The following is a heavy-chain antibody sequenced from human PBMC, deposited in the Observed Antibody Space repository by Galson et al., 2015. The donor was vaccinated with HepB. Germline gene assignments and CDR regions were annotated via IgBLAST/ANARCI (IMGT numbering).Heavy chain of an antibody. D-gene: IGHD2-15*01. Sequence: SLRLSCAASGFTFNSYSMNWVRQAPGKGLERVSYISSSSSTVYYADSEKGRFTISRDNAKNSLYLQMNSMRDEDTAVYYCARAGRAATPGYYYCMDVWCQGTTVTVSS. CDR3: ARAGRAATPGYYYCMDV. CDR1: GFTFNSYS. V-gene: IGHV3-48*02. CDR2: ISSSSSTV. J-gene: IGHJ6*02.